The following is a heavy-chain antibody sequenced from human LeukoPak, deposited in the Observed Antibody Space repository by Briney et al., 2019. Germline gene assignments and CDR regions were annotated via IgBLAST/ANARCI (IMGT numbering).Heavy chain of an antibody. Sequence: PGRSLRLSCAASGFTFSSYGMHWVRQAPGKGLEWVAVISYDGSNKYYADSVKGRCTISRDNAKNSLYLQMNSLRAEDTAVYYCARDEGNTGYYYWGQGTLVTVSS. CDR2: ISYDGSNK. V-gene: IGHV3-30*03. D-gene: IGHD3-9*01. J-gene: IGHJ4*02. CDR3: ARDEGNTGYYY. CDR1: GFTFSSYG.